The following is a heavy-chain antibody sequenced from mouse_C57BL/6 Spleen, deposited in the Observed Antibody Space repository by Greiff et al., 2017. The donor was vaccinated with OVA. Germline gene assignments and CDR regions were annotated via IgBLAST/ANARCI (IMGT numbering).Heavy chain of an antibody. CDR1: GFTFNTYA. D-gene: IGHD3-2*02. CDR3: VRASSGYGGYYFDY. V-gene: IGHV10-3*01. Sequence: EVHLVESGGGLVQPKGSLKLSCAASGFTFNTYAMHWVRQAPGKGLEWVARIRSKSSNYATYYADSVKDRFTISRDDSQSMLYLQMNNLKTEDTAMYYCVRASSGYGGYYFDYWGQGTTLTVSS. J-gene: IGHJ2*01. CDR2: IRSKSSNYAT.